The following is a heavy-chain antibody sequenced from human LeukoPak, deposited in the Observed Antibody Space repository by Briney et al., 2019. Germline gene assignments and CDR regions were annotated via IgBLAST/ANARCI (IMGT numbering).Heavy chain of an antibody. CDR1: GFTFSSYA. CDR2: ISGSGGST. V-gene: IGHV3-23*01. Sequence: GGSLRLSCAASGFTFSSYAMSWVRQAPGKGLEWVSSISGSGGSTFYADSVKGRFTISRDNSKNTLYLQMNSLRAEDTALYYCARVSDYYYYMDVWGKGTTVTVSS. J-gene: IGHJ6*03. CDR3: ARVSDYYYYMDV.